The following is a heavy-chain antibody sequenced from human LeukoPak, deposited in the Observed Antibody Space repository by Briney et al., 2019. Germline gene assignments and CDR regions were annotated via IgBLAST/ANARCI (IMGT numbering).Heavy chain of an antibody. Sequence: GGSLRLSCAASGFTFTIFGLNWVRQAPGKGPEWVSYIDARSGITYYADSVKGRFTIPRDDSKNTLSLQMNSLRAEDTALYYCAKDFWSTYDAYWGQGTVVTVSS. J-gene: IGHJ4*02. V-gene: IGHV3-48*04. CDR1: GFTFTIFG. CDR2: IDARSGIT. CDR3: AKDFWSTYDAY. D-gene: IGHD3-3*01.